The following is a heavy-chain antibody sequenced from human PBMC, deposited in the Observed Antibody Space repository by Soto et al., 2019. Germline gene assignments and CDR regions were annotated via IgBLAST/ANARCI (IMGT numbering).Heavy chain of an antibody. CDR1: GFVFNGAW. CDR3: TPMAATPPPP. D-gene: IGHD2-15*01. CDR2: IKSGSNVGAT. V-gene: IGHV3-15*07. J-gene: IGHJ5*02. Sequence: EAQLVESGGGLVKPGGSLRLSCVASGFVFNGAWMNWVRQAPGTGLEWVGRIKSGSNVGATDYAAPVRGRFSISRDDSKNMVYLQMNSPKTEDTAVYYFTPMAATPPPPWGQGTLVTVSS.